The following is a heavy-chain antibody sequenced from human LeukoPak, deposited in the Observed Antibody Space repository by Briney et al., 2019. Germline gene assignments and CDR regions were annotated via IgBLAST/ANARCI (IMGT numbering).Heavy chain of an antibody. CDR3: ANYVSGTMRDY. CDR2: IDYRERT. CDR1: GGSITTSGHY. Sequence: PSETLSLTCTVSGGSITTSGHYWGWIRQPPGKGLEWIGSIDYRERTTYNPSLKSRVTISADTSRNQFSLKLSSVTATDTAVYYCANYVSGTMRDYWGQGTLVTVSS. V-gene: IGHV4-39*01. D-gene: IGHD3-16*01. J-gene: IGHJ4*02.